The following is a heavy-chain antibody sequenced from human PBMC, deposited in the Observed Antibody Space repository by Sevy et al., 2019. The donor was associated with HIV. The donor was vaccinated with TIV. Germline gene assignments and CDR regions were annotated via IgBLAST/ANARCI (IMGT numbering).Heavy chain of an antibody. V-gene: IGHV4-34*01. D-gene: IGHD2-2*01. CDR2: INHSGST. Sequence: SETLSLTCAVYGGSFSGYYWSWIRQPPGKGLEWIGEINHSGSTNYNPSLKSRVTISVDTSKNQFSLKLSSVTAADTAVYYCARAIPDIVVVPAAMPYYYYGMDVWGQGTTVTVSS. J-gene: IGHJ6*02. CDR3: ARAIPDIVVVPAAMPYYYYGMDV. CDR1: GGSFSGYY.